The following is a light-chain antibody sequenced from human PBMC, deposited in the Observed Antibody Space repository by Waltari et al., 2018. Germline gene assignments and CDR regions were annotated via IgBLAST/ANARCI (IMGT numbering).Light chain of an antibody. J-gene: IGLJ2*01. V-gene: IGLV3-25*03. Sequence: SYELTQPPSVSVSPGQTATITCPGDALPKQYAFWYQQKPGQAPVLGTYKDTERPSGIPDRFSGSTSGTTVTLTISGVQAEDEADYYCQSADSTSTHVVFGGGTKLTVL. CDR3: QSADSTSTHVV. CDR2: KDT. CDR1: ALPKQY.